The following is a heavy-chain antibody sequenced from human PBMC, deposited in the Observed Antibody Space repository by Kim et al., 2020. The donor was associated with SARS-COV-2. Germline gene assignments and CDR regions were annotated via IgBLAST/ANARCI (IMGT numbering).Heavy chain of an antibody. D-gene: IGHD6-13*01. V-gene: IGHV3-64D*09. J-gene: IGHJ4*02. CDR2: ISPNGDKT. Sequence: GGSLRLSCSVSGFTFRNSGMHWVRLAPGKRLEYVSAISPNGDKTYYAVSVKGRFTVSRDNSKSTLYLQLSSLRAEDTGLYYCVKTGLYTSSWYGDYWGQGTLVTVSS. CDR3: VKTGLYTSSWYGDY. CDR1: GFTFRNSG.